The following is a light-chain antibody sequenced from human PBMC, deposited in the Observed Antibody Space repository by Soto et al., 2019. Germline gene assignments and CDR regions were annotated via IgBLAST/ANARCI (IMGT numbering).Light chain of an antibody. CDR3: LHDALFPYS. CDR2: GIS. J-gene: IGKJ2*03. Sequence: AIQMTQSPSSLSASVGDTVTFTGRASQAIRNDLGWFQQRPGKPPKLLIYGISILQTGVPSRFSGSGSGTDFTLTISGLLPEDFATYYCLHDALFPYSFGQGTRLEI. CDR1: QAIRND. V-gene: IGKV1-6*01.